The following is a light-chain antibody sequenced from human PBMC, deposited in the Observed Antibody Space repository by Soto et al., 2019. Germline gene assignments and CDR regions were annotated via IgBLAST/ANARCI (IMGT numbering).Light chain of an antibody. J-gene: IGKJ1*01. CDR3: QQYNSYSWT. Sequence: DIQMTQSPSTLSASVGDRVTITCRASQSISSWLAWYQQKPGKAPKLLIYDASSLESGVPSRFSSSGSGTEFTLTISSLHPDDFATYYCQQYNSYSWTFGQGTKVDIK. CDR2: DAS. V-gene: IGKV1-5*01. CDR1: QSISSW.